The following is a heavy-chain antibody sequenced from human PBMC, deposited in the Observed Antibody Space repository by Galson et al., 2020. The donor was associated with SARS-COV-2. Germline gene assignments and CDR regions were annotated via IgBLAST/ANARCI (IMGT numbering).Heavy chain of an antibody. CDR2: IIQDGSEK. V-gene: IGHV3-7*01. J-gene: IGHJ6*02. Sequence: GGSLRLSCAASGFTFGTYWMSWVRQAPGKGLEWVANIIQDGSEKYYVDSVKGRFTISRDNAKNSVYLQMNSLRAEDMAVYYCARDSLAAAGNYYFYGMDVWGQGTTVTVSS. CDR1: GFTFGTYW. D-gene: IGHD6-13*01. CDR3: ARDSLAAAGNYYFYGMDV.